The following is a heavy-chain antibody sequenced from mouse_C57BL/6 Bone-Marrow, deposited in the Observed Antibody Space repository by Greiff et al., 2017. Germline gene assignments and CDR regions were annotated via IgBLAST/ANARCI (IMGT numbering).Heavy chain of an antibody. D-gene: IGHD1-1*01. Sequence: VHVKQSVAELVRPGASVKLSCTASGFNIKNTYMHWVKQRPEQGLEWIGRIAPANGNTKYAPKFPGQATITAATSSNTAYLQLSSLTSEDTAIYYCARSYFYYGSSPYFDYWGQGTTLTGSS. V-gene: IGHV14-3*01. CDR2: IAPANGNT. CDR3: ARSYFYYGSSPYFDY. J-gene: IGHJ2*01. CDR1: GFNIKNTY.